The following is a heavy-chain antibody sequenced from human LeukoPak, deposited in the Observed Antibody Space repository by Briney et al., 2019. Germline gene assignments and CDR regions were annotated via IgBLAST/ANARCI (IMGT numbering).Heavy chain of an antibody. D-gene: IGHD1-1*01. Sequence: GGSLRLSCAASGFTFSSYNMNWVRQAPGKGLEWVSSISSSSSYISYADSVKGRLTISRDNAKNSLYLQINSLRAEDTAVYYCAKSDGGYNWNFPFDYWGQGTLVTVSS. CDR2: ISSSSSYI. V-gene: IGHV3-21*01. CDR1: GFTFSSYN. J-gene: IGHJ4*02. CDR3: AKSDGGYNWNFPFDY.